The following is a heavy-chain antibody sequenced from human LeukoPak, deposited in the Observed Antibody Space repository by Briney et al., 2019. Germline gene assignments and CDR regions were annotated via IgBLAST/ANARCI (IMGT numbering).Heavy chain of an antibody. J-gene: IGHJ4*02. Sequence: GGSLRLSCTVSGLIYSDAWMSWVRQAPGMGLEWVSYITSSSRTINYADSVKGRFTISRDNAKNPLFLQMNSLRDDDTAVYYCARDLGLRGFDYWGQGTLVTVSS. CDR1: GLIYSDAW. CDR2: ITSSSRTI. V-gene: IGHV3-11*04. CDR3: ARDLGLRGFDY.